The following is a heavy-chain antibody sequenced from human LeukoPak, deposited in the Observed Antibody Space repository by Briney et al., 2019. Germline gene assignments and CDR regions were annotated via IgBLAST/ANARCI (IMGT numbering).Heavy chain of an antibody. J-gene: IGHJ3*02. D-gene: IGHD3-22*01. Sequence: KPSETLSLTCTVSGGSMSSHYWSWIRQPPGKGLEWIGYIYYSGRTYYNPSLQSRVTISGDTSKNHFSLKLTSVTAADTAVYYCARLLDNDSSGNPDTFDMWGQGTMVTVSS. CDR1: GGSMSSHY. V-gene: IGHV4-59*11. CDR2: IYYSGRT. CDR3: ARLLDNDSSGNPDTFDM.